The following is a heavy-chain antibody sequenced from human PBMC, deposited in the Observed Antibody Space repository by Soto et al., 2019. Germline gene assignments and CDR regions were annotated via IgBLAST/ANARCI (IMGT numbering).Heavy chain of an antibody. D-gene: IGHD3-22*01. Sequence: QVQLQESGPGLVKPSETLSLTCTVSGGSVSSGSYYWSWIRQPPGKGLEWIGYIYYSGSTNYNPSLKSRVTISVDTSKNQCSLKLSSVTAADTAVYYCARFRRSGSYYGSSGYSPPRHFDYWGQGTLVTVSS. CDR2: IYYSGST. CDR1: GGSVSSGSYY. J-gene: IGHJ4*02. CDR3: ARFRRSGSYYGSSGYSPPRHFDY. V-gene: IGHV4-61*01.